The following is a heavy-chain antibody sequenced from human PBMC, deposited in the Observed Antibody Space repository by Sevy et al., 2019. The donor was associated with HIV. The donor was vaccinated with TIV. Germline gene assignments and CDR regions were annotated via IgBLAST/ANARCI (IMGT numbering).Heavy chain of an antibody. J-gene: IGHJ4*02. CDR2: INAGNGNT. Sequence: ASVKVSCKASGYTFTSYAMHWVRQAPGQRREGMGWINAGNGNTKYSQKLQGRVTITMDTSASTAYMELRSPRSEDTAVYYCARDNGDVLRFLEWFSFDYWGQGTLVTVSS. V-gene: IGHV1-3*01. CDR3: ARDNGDVLRFLEWFSFDY. CDR1: GYTFTSYA. D-gene: IGHD3-3*01.